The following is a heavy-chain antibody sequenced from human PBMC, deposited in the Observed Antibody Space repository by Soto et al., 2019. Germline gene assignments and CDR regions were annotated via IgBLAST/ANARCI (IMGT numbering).Heavy chain of an antibody. D-gene: IGHD3-3*01. V-gene: IGHV1-18*01. CDR1: CYTFTSYG. J-gene: IGHJ5*02. CDR3: ARVRVAIFGVVIMQGWFDP. CDR2: ISAYNGNT. Sequence: SGKVSFKASCYTFTSYGISWVRQAPGQGLEWMGWISAYNGNTNYAQKLQGRVTMTTDTSTSTAYMELRSLRSDDTAVYYCARVRVAIFGVVIMQGWFDPWGQGTLVTVSS.